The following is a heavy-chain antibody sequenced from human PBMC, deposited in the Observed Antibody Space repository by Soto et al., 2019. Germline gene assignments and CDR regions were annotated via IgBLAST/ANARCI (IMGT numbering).Heavy chain of an antibody. V-gene: IGHV1-69*01. CDR2: IIPIFGTA. CDR3: ARAVLGYCSSTSCSPFDC. Sequence: QVQLVQSGAEVKKPGSSVKVSCKASGGTFSSYAISWVRQAPGQGLEWMGGIIPIFGTANYAQKFQGRVTITAGESTSTAYMELSSLRSEDTAVYYCARAVLGYCSSTSCSPFDCWGQGTLVTVSS. CDR1: GGTFSSYA. D-gene: IGHD2-2*01. J-gene: IGHJ4*02.